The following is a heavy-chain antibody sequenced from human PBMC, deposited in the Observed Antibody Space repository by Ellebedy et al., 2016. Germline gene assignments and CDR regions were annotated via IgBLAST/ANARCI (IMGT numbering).Heavy chain of an antibody. D-gene: IGHD2-2*01. Sequence: GESLKISCAASGFTVSSNYMSWVRQAPGKGLEWVSVIYSGGSTYYADSVKGRFTISRDNSKNTLYLQMNSLRAEDTAVYYCARGPEIPDYIVVVPAALTHYGMDVWGQGTTVTVSS. V-gene: IGHV3-66*02. CDR3: ARGPEIPDYIVVVPAALTHYGMDV. CDR1: GFTVSSNY. CDR2: IYSGGST. J-gene: IGHJ6*02.